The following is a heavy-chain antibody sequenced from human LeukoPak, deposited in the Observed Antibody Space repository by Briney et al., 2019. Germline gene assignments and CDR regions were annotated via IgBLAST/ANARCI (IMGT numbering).Heavy chain of an antibody. D-gene: IGHD6-13*01. CDR1: GRILSSYA. CDR3: GEYGSRVSSFDI. V-gene: IGHV1-69*04. CDR2: ITPILGIA. Sequence: SVKVFCKASGRILSSYAISWVTQASGQGLEWMGRITPILGIANYAQTFQGRVTITADKSTSTAYMELSSLSSEDTAVYYCGEYGSRVSSFDIWGQGTMVTVSS. J-gene: IGHJ3*02.